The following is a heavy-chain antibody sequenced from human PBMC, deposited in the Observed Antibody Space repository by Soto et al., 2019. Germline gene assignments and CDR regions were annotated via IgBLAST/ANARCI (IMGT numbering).Heavy chain of an antibody. CDR3: ATGTEYSSSSASYYYAMDV. CDR1: GFTFANYA. Sequence: EVQLLESGGGLVQPGGSLRLSCAASGFTFANYAMTWVRQAPGKGLEWVSAISGGGTTYYTDSVKGRVTISRDNSKNMLFLQMNSLRAADTAVYYCATGTEYSSSSASYYYAMDVWGQGTTVTVSS. J-gene: IGHJ6*02. CDR2: ISGGGTT. V-gene: IGHV3-23*01. D-gene: IGHD6-6*01.